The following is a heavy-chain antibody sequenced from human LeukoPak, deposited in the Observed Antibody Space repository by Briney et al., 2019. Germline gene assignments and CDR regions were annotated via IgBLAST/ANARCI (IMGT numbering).Heavy chain of an antibody. CDR1: GFTFRSYS. Sequence: GGSLRLSCTAPGFTFRSYSMNWVRQAPGKGLEWVSSIGSSHNYIYYADSVKGRFIISRDDAKNSLYLQMNSLRAEDTAVYYCARDLGPVDTAMRWGQGTLVTVSS. J-gene: IGHJ4*02. CDR3: ARDLGPVDTAMR. CDR2: IGSSHNYI. D-gene: IGHD5-18*01. V-gene: IGHV3-21*01.